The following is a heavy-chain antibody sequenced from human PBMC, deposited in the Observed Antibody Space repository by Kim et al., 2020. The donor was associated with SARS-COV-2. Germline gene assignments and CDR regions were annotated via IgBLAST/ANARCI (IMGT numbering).Heavy chain of an antibody. CDR2: ISSSSSYI. CDR1: GFTFSSYS. CDR3: ARDHTTGTVPWFDP. Sequence: GGSLRLSCAASGFTFSSYSMNWVRQAPGKGLEWVSSISSSSSYIYYADSVKGRFTISRDNAKNSLYLQMNSLRAEDTAVYYCARDHTTGTVPWFDPWGQGTLVTVSS. D-gene: IGHD1-1*01. J-gene: IGHJ5*02. V-gene: IGHV3-21*01.